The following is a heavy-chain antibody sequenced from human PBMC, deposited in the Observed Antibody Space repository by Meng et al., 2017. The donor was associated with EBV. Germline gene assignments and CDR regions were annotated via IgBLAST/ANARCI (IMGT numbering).Heavy chain of an antibody. CDR2: MNPNSGNT. CDR1: GYTFTSYD. CDR3: ARGRGVYCSGGSCYPGWFDP. J-gene: IGHJ5*02. V-gene: IGHV1-8*01. Sequence: QVQLVQSGVEVKKPGASVKVSCKASGYTFTSYDINWVRQATGQGLEWMGWMNPNSGNTGYAQKFQGRVTMTRNTSISTAYMELSSLRSEDTAVYYCARGRGVYCSGGSCYPGWFDPWGQGTLVTVSS. D-gene: IGHD2-15*01.